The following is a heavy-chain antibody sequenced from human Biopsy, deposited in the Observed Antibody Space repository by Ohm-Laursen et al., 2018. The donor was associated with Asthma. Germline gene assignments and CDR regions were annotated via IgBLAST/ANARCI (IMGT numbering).Heavy chain of an antibody. J-gene: IGHJ4*02. Sequence: TLSLTCTGSYGSITSGGYYWTWLRQHPGKGLEWIGFIYYSGSTYYNTSLKSRVSISIDKSKNQFSLKLSSVTAADTAVYYCARAQDYYDSRGYYRNFDYWGQGTLVTVAS. V-gene: IGHV4-31*03. CDR2: IYYSGST. CDR3: ARAQDYYDSRGYYRNFDY. D-gene: IGHD3-22*01. CDR1: YGSITSGGYY.